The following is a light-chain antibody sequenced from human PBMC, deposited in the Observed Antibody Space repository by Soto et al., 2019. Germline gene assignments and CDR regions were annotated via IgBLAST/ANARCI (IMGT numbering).Light chain of an antibody. CDR1: SSDVGGYNY. J-gene: IGLJ1*01. V-gene: IGLV2-14*03. CDR2: DVS. CDR3: RSYTSSNTQL. Sequence: QSVLTQPASVSGSPGQSITISCTGTSSDVGGYNYVSWYQHHPGKAPKVIIYDVSNRPSGISNRFSGSKSGNTASLTISGLQAEDEADYYCRSYTSSNTQLFGTGTKLTVL.